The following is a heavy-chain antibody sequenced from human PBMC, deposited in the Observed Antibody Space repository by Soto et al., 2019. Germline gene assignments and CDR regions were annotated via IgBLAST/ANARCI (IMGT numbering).Heavy chain of an antibody. CDR3: AKNGQWLATPPEA. Sequence: PGGSLRLSCAASGVSFGTFVMTWFRQAPGGGLEWVASITDSGYTASYAETVEGRFTVSRDNSKNKLHLQMNDLRAEDTATYYCAKNGQWLATPPEAWGQGTLVTVSS. V-gene: IGHV3-23*01. CDR1: GVSFGTFV. CDR2: ITDSGYTA. D-gene: IGHD6-19*01. J-gene: IGHJ4*02.